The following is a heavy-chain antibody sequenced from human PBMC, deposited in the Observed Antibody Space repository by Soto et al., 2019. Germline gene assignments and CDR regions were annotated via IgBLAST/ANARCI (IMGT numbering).Heavy chain of an antibody. V-gene: IGHV2-5*02. CDR3: AHRRIAMTQDWCDP. CDR1: GLSLSASGVG. CDR2: IYWDDDK. J-gene: IGHJ5*02. D-gene: IGHD6-13*01. Sequence: QITLKESGPTLVKPTQTLTLTCTFSGLSLSASGVGVGWIRQPPGKALEWLALIYWDDDKRYSPSLKSRLTITKDTSKKQVVLTMANMDPADTATYYCAHRRIAMTQDWCDPGGEGSLFTVSS.